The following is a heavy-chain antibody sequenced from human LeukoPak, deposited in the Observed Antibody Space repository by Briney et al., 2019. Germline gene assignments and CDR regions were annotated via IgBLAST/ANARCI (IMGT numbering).Heavy chain of an antibody. CDR2: INHSGST. CDR1: GGSFSGYY. V-gene: IGHV4-34*01. D-gene: IGHD6-6*01. J-gene: IGHJ5*02. CDR3: ARISMGLAARGWFDP. Sequence: PSETLSLTCAVYGGSFSGYYWSWIRQPPGKGLEWIGEINHSGSTNYNPSLKSRVTISVDTSKNQFSLQLSSVTAADTAVYYCARISMGLAARGWFDPWGQGTLVTVSS.